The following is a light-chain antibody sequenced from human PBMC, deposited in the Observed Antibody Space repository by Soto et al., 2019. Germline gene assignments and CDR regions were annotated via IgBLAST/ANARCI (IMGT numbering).Light chain of an antibody. Sequence: DIQMTQSPSSLSASVGDTVTITCRASQGISSSLAWYQQKPGKVPDLLIYAASTLQSGVPSHFSGSGSGTYFTLTISRLQPEDAATYYCQEYYSPPFTFGPGTRVEIK. J-gene: IGKJ3*01. V-gene: IGKV1-27*01. CDR1: QGISSS. CDR3: QEYYSPPFT. CDR2: AAS.